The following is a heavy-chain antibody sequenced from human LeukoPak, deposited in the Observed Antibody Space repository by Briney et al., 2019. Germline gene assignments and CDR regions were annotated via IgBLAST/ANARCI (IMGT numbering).Heavy chain of an antibody. Sequence: SETLSLTCTVSGGSISSYYWSWLRQPPGKGLEWIGYIYYSGSTNYNPSLKSRVTISVDTSKNQFSLKLSSVTAADTAVYYCARELGSSWPNWFDLWGQGTLVTVSS. CDR2: IYYSGST. V-gene: IGHV4-59*01. CDR1: GGSISSYY. CDR3: ARELGSSWPNWFDL. J-gene: IGHJ5*02. D-gene: IGHD6-13*01.